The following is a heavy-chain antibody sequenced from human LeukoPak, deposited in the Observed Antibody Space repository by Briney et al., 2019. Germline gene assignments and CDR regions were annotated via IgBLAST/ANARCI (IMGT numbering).Heavy chain of an antibody. V-gene: IGHV3-23*01. J-gene: IGHJ4*02. CDR1: GFTFSSYS. Sequence: GGSLRLSCAASGFTFSSYSMNWVRQAPGKGLEWVSAISGSGGSTYYADSVKGRFTISRDNSKNTLYLQMNSLRAEDTAVYYCAKAYSGSYSEVDYWGQGTLVTVSS. D-gene: IGHD1-26*01. CDR3: AKAYSGSYSEVDY. CDR2: ISGSGGST.